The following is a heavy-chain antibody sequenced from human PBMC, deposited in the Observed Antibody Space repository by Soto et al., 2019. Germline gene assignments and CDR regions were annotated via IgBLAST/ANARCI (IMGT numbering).Heavy chain of an antibody. V-gene: IGHV3-30-3*01. CDR2: ISFDGSNK. J-gene: IGHJ4*02. CDR3: ARNPSSYDTSGYSIDY. CDR1: GFTFSKYV. Sequence: PGGSLRLSCAASGFTFSKYVMHWVRQAPGKGLEWVAVISFDGSNKYYADSVKGRFTISRDNSKNTLYLQMNSLRAEDTAVYYCARNPSSYDTSGYSIDYWGPGTLVTVSS. D-gene: IGHD3-22*01.